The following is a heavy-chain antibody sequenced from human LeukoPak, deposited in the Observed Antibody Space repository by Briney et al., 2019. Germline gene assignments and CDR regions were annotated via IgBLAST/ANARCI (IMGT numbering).Heavy chain of an antibody. V-gene: IGHV1-2*02. CDR3: ETDHGRG. J-gene: IGHJ4*02. Sequence: ASVKVSCKASGYTFTGQYVSWVRQPPGQGLEWMGWINANSGDTKNAQNFQGRVTMTRDTSVSTAYMELSRLSSDDTAVYYCETDHGRGWGQGTLVTVSS. D-gene: IGHD1-26*01. CDR2: INANSGDT. CDR1: GYTFTGQY.